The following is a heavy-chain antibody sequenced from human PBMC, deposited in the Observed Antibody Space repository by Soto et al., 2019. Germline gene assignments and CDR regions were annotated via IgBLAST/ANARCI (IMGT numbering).Heavy chain of an antibody. Sequence: QVKLVQSGAEVKMPGASVRVSCEASGYNIVSYGLSWVRQAPGHGLEWLGYISANDGQTEYSQSFKGRLTMTRDTSTSTVYLDLMSMTSDDTAIYYCASDRSGGPPFGFYYYYGMDDWGQGTAVSVFS. D-gene: IGHD2-15*01. CDR2: ISANDGQT. J-gene: IGHJ6*02. V-gene: IGHV1-18*04. CDR3: ASDRSGGPPFGFYYYYGMDD. CDR1: GYNIVSYG.